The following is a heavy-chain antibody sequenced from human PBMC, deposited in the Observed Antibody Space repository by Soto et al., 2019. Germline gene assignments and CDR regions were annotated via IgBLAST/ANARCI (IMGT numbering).Heavy chain of an antibody. CDR2: INAGNGNT. Sequence: QVQLVQSGAEVKKPGASVKVSCKASGYTFTSYGMHWVRQAPGQRLEWMGWINAGNGNTKYSQKFQGRVTITRDTSASTAYMELSRLRSADTDVYYCARDNAGTSGDDAFDIWGQGTMVTVSS. CDR1: GYTFTSYG. V-gene: IGHV1-3*01. CDR3: ARDNAGTSGDDAFDI. D-gene: IGHD4-17*01. J-gene: IGHJ3*02.